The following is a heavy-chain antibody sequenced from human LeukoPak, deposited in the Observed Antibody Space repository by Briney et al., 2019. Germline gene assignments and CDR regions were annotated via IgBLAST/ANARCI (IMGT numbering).Heavy chain of an antibody. CDR1: GGSISSYY. V-gene: IGHV4-59*01. J-gene: IGHJ5*02. CDR2: IYYSGST. CDR3: ARDRHSSGWPNWFDP. Sequence: SETLSLTCTVSGGSISSYYWSWIRQPPGKGLEWIGSIYYSGSTNYNPSLKSRVTISVDTSKNQFSLKLSSVTAADTAVYYCARDRHSSGWPNWFDPWGQGTLVTVSS. D-gene: IGHD6-19*01.